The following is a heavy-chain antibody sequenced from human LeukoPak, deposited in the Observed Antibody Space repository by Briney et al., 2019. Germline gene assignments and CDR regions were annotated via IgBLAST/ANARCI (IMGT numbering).Heavy chain of an antibody. D-gene: IGHD1-26*01. Sequence: GRSLRLSCAASGFTFDDYAMHWVRQAPGKGLEWVSGISWNSGSIGYADSVKGRFTISRDNAKNSLYLQMNSLRAEDTALYYCAKDNRIGGVDYWGQGTLVTVSS. CDR3: AKDNRIGGVDY. CDR1: GFTFDDYA. CDR2: ISWNSGSI. V-gene: IGHV3-9*01. J-gene: IGHJ4*02.